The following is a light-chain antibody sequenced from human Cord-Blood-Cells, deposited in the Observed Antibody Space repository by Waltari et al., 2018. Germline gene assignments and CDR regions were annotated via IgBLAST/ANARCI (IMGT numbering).Light chain of an antibody. J-gene: IGLJ1*01. Sequence: QSALTQPASVSGSPGQSITISCTGTSSDVGGYNYVSWYQQHPGKAPKLMIYVVSNRPSGVSTRFSGSKSGNTASLTISGLHAEDEADYYCSSYTSSSTYVFGTGTKVTVL. CDR2: VVS. V-gene: IGLV2-14*01. CDR3: SSYTSSSTYV. CDR1: SSDVGGYNY.